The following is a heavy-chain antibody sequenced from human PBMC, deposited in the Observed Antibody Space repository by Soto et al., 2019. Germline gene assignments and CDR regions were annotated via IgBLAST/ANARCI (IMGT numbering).Heavy chain of an antibody. D-gene: IGHD6-13*01. V-gene: IGHV3-33*01. CDR3: ARDQPILYSHPTAAGTLFDY. Sequence: PXGSLRLACAAAGFTFSSYGMHWVRQAPGKGLEWVAVIWYDGSNKYYADSVKGRFTISRDNSKNTLYLQMNSLRAEDTAVYYCARDQPILYSHPTAAGTLFDYWGQGTLVTVSS. J-gene: IGHJ4*02. CDR2: IWYDGSNK. CDR1: GFTFSSYG.